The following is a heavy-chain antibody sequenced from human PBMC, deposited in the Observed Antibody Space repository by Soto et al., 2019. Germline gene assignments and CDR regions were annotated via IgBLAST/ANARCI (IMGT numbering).Heavy chain of an antibody. Sequence: EVQLLESGGGLVQPGGSLRLSCAASGFTFSSYAMSWVRQAPGKGLEWVSAISGSGGSTYYADSVKGRFTISRDNSKNTLYLQMNSLRAEDTAVYYCAKDGVAAAYYYYYGMDVWGQGTTVTVSS. D-gene: IGHD2-2*01. V-gene: IGHV3-23*01. CDR1: GFTFSSYA. J-gene: IGHJ6*02. CDR2: ISGSGGST. CDR3: AKDGVAAAYYYYYGMDV.